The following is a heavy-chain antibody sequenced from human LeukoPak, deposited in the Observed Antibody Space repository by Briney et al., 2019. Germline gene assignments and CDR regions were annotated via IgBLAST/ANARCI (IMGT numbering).Heavy chain of an antibody. V-gene: IGHV4-59*12. D-gene: IGHD3-10*01. J-gene: IGHJ4*02. CDR1: GGSITSYY. CDR3: ARVGDITIYMVRGVMFFDY. Sequence: SETLSLTCTVSGGSITSYYWSWIRQPPGKGLEWIGYIYYSGSTNYNPSLKSRVTISVDTSKNQFSLKLSSVTAADTAVYYCARVGDITIYMVRGVMFFDYWGQGTLVTVSS. CDR2: IYYSGST.